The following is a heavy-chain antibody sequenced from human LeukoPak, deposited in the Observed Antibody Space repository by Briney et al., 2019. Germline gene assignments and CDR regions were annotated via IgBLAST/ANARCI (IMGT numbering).Heavy chain of an antibody. CDR3: ARDSGIAVAGPQGH. D-gene: IGHD6-19*01. CDR1: GYTFTSYG. Sequence: ASVKVSCKASGYTFTSYGISWVRQAPGQGLEWMGWISAYNGNTNYAQKLQGRVTTTTDTPTSTVYMELRSLRSDDTAVYYCARDSGIAVAGPQGHWGQGTLVTVSS. CDR2: ISAYNGNT. V-gene: IGHV1-18*01. J-gene: IGHJ4*02.